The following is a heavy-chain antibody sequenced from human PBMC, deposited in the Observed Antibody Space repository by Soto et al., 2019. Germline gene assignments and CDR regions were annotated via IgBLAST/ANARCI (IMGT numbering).Heavy chain of an antibody. J-gene: IGHJ6*03. CDR3: TTLEYQFEVYYGSGRRGYYYMDV. CDR1: GGTCSNAW. V-gene: IGHV3-15*01. D-gene: IGHD3-10*01. CDR2: IKSKTDGGTT. Sequence: GGSLRLSCAASGGTCSNAWVSWVRQAPGKGLEWVGRIKSKTDGGTTDYAAPVKGRFTISRDDSKNTLYLQMNSLKTEDTAVYYCTTLEYQFEVYYGSGRRGYYYMDVWGKGTTVTVSS.